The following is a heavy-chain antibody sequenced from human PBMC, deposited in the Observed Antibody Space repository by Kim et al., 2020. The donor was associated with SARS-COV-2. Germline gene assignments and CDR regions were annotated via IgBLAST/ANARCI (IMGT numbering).Heavy chain of an antibody. J-gene: IGHJ5*01. V-gene: IGHV1-2*02. CDR2: INPNSGGT. CDR1: EYTFTDYF. Sequence: ASVKVSCKASEYTFTDYFVHWVRQAPGQGLEWMVWINPNSGGTSYAQKFQGRGTMTRDTTITTAYMELSGLIFDDTAVYYCARDLGPRMVRGAFDFWGQG. D-gene: IGHD3-10*01. CDR3: ARDLGPRMVRGAFDF.